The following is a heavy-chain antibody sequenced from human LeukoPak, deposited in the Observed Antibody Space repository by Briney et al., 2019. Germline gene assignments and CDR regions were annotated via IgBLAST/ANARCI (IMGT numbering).Heavy chain of an antibody. Sequence: GGSLRLSCAASGFTVSSNYMSWVRQAPGKGLEWVSVIYSGGSTYYADSVKGRFTISRDNSKNTLYLQMNSLRAEDTAVYYCARVSPPSMGFYYWGQGTLVTVSS. D-gene: IGHD3-10*01. J-gene: IGHJ4*02. CDR1: GFTVSSNY. V-gene: IGHV3-53*01. CDR2: IYSGGST. CDR3: ARVSPPSMGFYY.